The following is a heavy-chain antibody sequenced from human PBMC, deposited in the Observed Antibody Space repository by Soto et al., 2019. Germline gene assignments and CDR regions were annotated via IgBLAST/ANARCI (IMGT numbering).Heavy chain of an antibody. CDR2: FDPEDGET. Sequence: GASVKVSCKVSGYTLTELSMHWVRQAPGKGLEWMGGFDPEDGETIYAQKFQGRVTMTEDTSTDTAYMELSSPRSEDTAVYYCATVIDIVVASNNNWFDPWGQGTLVTVSS. CDR3: ATVIDIVVASNNNWFDP. CDR1: GYTLTELS. V-gene: IGHV1-24*01. J-gene: IGHJ5*02. D-gene: IGHD2-2*01.